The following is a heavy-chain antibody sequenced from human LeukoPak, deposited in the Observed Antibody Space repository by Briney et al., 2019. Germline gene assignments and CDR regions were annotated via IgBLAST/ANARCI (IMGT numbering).Heavy chain of an antibody. CDR3: ARQEDRDAFDI. Sequence: SETLSLTCTVSGGSISSSSYYWSWIRQPPGKGLEWIGYIYYSGSTNYNPSLRSRVTISVDTSKNQFSLKLSSVTAADTAVYYCARQEDRDAFDIWGQGTMVTVSS. J-gene: IGHJ3*02. V-gene: IGHV4-61*05. CDR2: IYYSGST. CDR1: GGSISSSSYY.